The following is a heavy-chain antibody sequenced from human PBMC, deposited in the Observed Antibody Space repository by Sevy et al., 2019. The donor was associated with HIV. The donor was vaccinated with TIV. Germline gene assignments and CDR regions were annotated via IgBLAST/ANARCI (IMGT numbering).Heavy chain of an antibody. CDR3: ARYSGSYSSYYYFDF. CDR1: GYRFTSYW. D-gene: IGHD1-26*01. CDR2: IYPGDSDV. V-gene: IGHV5-51*01. J-gene: IGHJ4*02. Sequence: GESLKISCKGSGYRFTSYWIGWVRQKPGKGLEWMGFIYPGDSDVRYSPSFQGQVTVSADESISTAYLQWSSLKALDTAMYYCARYSGSYSSYYYFDFWGQGTLVTVSS.